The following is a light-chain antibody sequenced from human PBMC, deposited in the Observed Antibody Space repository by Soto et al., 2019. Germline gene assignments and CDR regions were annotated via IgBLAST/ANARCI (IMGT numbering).Light chain of an antibody. V-gene: IGLV1-44*01. CDR3: ATWDDSMTVWL. CDR1: TSNIGSNP. CDR2: SNT. Sequence: QSALTQPPSASAPPGQRVTISCSGSTSNIGSNPVNWYQQLPGTAPKLLMYSNTQRPSGVPDRFSGSKSGTSASLAISALQSEDESTYYCATWDDSMTVWLFGGGTKVTVL. J-gene: IGLJ3*02.